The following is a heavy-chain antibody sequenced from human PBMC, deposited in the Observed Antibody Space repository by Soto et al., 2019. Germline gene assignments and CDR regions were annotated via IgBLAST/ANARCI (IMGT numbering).Heavy chain of an antibody. CDR2: IDPSDSQT. V-gene: IGHV5-10-1*01. CDR3: ARQIYDSDTGPNFQYYFDS. D-gene: IGHD3-22*01. CDR1: GDSFAGYW. J-gene: IGHJ4*02. Sequence: LGESLKISCKGSGDSFAGYWITWVRQKPGKGLEWMGRIDPSDSQTYYSPSFRGHVTISATKSITTVFLQWSSLRASDTAMYYCARQIYDSDTGPNFQYYFDSWGKGTLVTVSS.